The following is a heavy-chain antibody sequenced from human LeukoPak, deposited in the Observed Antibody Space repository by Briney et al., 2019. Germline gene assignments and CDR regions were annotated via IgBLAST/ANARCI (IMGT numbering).Heavy chain of an antibody. J-gene: IGHJ5*02. CDR1: GGTFSSYA. CDR3: ATASGYSSGWHSDWFDP. Sequence: ASVKVSCKASGGTFSSYAISWVRQAPGQGLEWMGGFDPEDGETIYAQKFQGRVTMTEDTSTDTAYMELSSLRSEDTAVYYCATASGYSSGWHSDWFDPWGQGTLVTVSS. V-gene: IGHV1-24*01. CDR2: FDPEDGET. D-gene: IGHD6-19*01.